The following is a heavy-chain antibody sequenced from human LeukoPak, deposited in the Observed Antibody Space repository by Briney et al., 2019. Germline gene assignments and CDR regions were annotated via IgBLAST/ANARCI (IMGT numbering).Heavy chain of an antibody. CDR1: GGSISSYY. V-gene: IGHV4-4*07. J-gene: IGHJ5*02. D-gene: IGHD6-19*01. CDR3: ARVGGGWYGRWFDP. Sequence: PSETLSLTCTVSGGSISSYYWSWIRQPAGKGLEWIGRFYTSGSTNYNPTHKSRVTMSVDTSKNQSSLKLSSVTAADTAVYYCARVGGGWYGRWFDPWGQGTLVTVSS. CDR2: FYTSGST.